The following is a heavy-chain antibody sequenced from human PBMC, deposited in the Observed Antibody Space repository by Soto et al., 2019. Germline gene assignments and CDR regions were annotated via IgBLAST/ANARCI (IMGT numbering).Heavy chain of an antibody. CDR2: IGRSGGDT. D-gene: IGHD2-2*01. CDR1: GFTFSSYA. Sequence: EVQLLESGGGLVQPGESLRLSCAASGFTFSSYAMSWVRQAPGKGLEWVSGIGRSGGDTYYADSVMGRFSISRDNSKDTLFLQINSLRAEDTAIYFCAKALGCSISATCSYFDYWGQGTLVTVSS. J-gene: IGHJ4*02. V-gene: IGHV3-23*01. CDR3: AKALGCSISATCSYFDY.